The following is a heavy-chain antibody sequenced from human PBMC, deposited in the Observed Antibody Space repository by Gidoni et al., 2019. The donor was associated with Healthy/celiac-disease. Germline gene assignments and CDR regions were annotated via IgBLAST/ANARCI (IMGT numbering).Heavy chain of an antibody. CDR1: GCTCRRYS. J-gene: IGHJ3*02. D-gene: IGHD5-12*01. CDR2: ISSSSSSI. CDR3: ARGFIVAMATITRLVTDAFDI. V-gene: IGHV3-21*01. Sequence: EVQLGESGGGLVKPGGSLRLSGAGSGCTCRRYSRNWGRQAPGNGLEGVSSISSSSSSISYADSVKCRFTISRDNAKNSLFLQMNSLRAEDTAVYYCARGFIVAMATITRLVTDAFDIWGQGTMVTVSS.